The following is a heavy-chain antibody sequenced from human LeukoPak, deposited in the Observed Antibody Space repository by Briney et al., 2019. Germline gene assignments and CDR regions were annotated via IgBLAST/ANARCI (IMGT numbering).Heavy chain of an antibody. CDR1: GGSISSGGYY. V-gene: IGHV4-31*03. Sequence: PSETLSLTCTVSGGSISSGGYYWSWIRQHPGKGLEWIGYIYYSGSTYYNPSLKSRVTISVDTSKNQFSLKLSSVTAADTAVYYCARDGGYDFWPPISMDVWGQGTTVTVSS. CDR2: IYYSGST. D-gene: IGHD3-3*01. CDR3: ARDGGYDFWPPISMDV. J-gene: IGHJ6*02.